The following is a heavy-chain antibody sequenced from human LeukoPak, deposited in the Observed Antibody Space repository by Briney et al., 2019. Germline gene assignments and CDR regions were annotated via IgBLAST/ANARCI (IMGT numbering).Heavy chain of an antibody. V-gene: IGHV3-11*01. CDR3: ARPLNLDL. Sequence: SGGSLRLSCAASGFTFSDYYMSWIRQAPGKGLELVSYISSTSSTIFYADSVKGRFTISRDNAKNSLYLQMNSLRTEDTALYFWARPLNLDLLGQGTLVTVSS. CDR1: GFTFSDYY. D-gene: IGHD1-14*01. CDR2: ISSTSSTI. J-gene: IGHJ5*02.